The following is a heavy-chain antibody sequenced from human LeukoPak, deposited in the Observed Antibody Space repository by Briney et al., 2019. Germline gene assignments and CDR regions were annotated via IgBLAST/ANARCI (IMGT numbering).Heavy chain of an antibody. CDR3: TTVYAGRGVKFY. CDR1: GFTFSNAW. J-gene: IGHJ4*02. CDR2: IKSKTDGGTT. Sequence: GGSLRPSCAASGFTFSNAWMSWVRQAPGKGLEWVGRIKSKTDGGTTDYAAPVKGRFTISRDDSKNTLYLQMNSLKTEDTAVYYCTTVYAGRGVKFYWGQGTLVTVSS. D-gene: IGHD3-10*01. V-gene: IGHV3-15*01.